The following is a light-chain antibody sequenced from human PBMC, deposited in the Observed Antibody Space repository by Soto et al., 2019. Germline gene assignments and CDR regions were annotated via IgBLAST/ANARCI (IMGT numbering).Light chain of an antibody. CDR3: QQHNNWPLT. CDR2: GAS. Sequence: DMVLTQSPDSLSASAGDRATLSCRASQAIDTYVAWYQQKAGQVPGLLIYGASTRPADVPARFSGGGSGTEFTLTISSLQPEDFATYHCQQHNNWPLTFGQGTRLEIK. J-gene: IGKJ5*01. CDR1: QAIDTY. V-gene: IGKV3-15*01.